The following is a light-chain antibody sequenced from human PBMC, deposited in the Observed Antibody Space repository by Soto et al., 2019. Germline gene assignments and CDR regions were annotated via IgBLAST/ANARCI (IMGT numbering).Light chain of an antibody. CDR1: SSGIGGSDY. CDR3: SSYVTSGTLV. J-gene: IGLJ3*02. V-gene: IGLV2-14*01. CDR2: EVS. Sequence: QSALTQAASVSWSPGQSITISCTGTSSGIGGSDYVSWYQKHPGKAPKVIIYEVSDRPSGVSDRFSGSKSGNTASLTISGLQAEDEADYYCSSYVTSGTLVFGGGTKVTVL.